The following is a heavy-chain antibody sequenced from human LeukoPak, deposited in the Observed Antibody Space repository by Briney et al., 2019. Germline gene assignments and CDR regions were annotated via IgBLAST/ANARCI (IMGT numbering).Heavy chain of an antibody. Sequence: ASVKVSCKASGYTFTSYAMNWVRQAPGQGLEWMGWINTNTGNPTYAQGFTGRFVFSLDTSVSTAYLQISSLKAEDTAVYYCARDVMTKYSSGPTGFDPWGQGTLVTVSS. D-gene: IGHD6-19*01. CDR3: ARDVMTKYSSGPTGFDP. V-gene: IGHV7-4-1*02. J-gene: IGHJ5*02. CDR2: INTNTGNP. CDR1: GYTFTSYA.